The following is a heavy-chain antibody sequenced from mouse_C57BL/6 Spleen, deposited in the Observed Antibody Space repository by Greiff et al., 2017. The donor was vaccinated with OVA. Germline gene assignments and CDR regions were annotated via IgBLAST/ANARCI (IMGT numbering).Heavy chain of an antibody. D-gene: IGHD2-4*01. CDR2: ISYDGSN. CDR1: GYSITSGYY. Sequence: ESGPGLVKPSQSLSLTCSVTGYSITSGYYWNWIRQFPGNKLEWMGYISYDGSNNYNPSLKNRISITRDTSKNQFFLKLNSVTTEDTATYYCAREGDYDRFYFDYWGQGTTLTVSS. V-gene: IGHV3-6*01. J-gene: IGHJ2*01. CDR3: AREGDYDRFYFDY.